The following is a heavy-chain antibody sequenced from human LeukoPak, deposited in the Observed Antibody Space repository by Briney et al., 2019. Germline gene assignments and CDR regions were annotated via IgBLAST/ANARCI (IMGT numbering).Heavy chain of an antibody. D-gene: IGHD3-9*01. V-gene: IGHV1-69*04. Sequence: SVKVSCKASGGTFSSYAISWVRQAPGQGLEWMGRIITILGIANYAQKFQGRVTITADKSTSTAYMELSSLRAEATAVYYCARGGDILTGRAFDIWGQGTMVTVSS. CDR2: IITILGIA. J-gene: IGHJ3*02. CDR3: ARGGDILTGRAFDI. CDR1: GGTFSSYA.